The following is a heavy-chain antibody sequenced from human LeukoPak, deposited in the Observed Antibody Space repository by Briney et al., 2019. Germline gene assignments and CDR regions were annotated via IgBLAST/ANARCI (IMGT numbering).Heavy chain of an antibody. J-gene: IGHJ4*02. CDR2: INPNSGGT. CDR3: ARPSYYYDSSGYRY. V-gene: IGHV1-2*02. D-gene: IGHD3-22*01. Sequence: GASVKVSCKASGYTFTGYYMHWVRQAPGQGLECMGWINPNSGGTSYAQKFQGRVTMTRDASISTAYMELSRLRSDDTAVYYYARPSYYYDSSGYRYWGQGTLVTVSS. CDR1: GYTFTGYY.